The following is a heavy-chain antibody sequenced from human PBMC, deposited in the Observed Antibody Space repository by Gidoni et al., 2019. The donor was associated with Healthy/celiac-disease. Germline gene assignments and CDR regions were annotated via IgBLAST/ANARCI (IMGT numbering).Heavy chain of an antibody. J-gene: IGHJ3*02. CDR3: ARVSGYALDAFDI. V-gene: IGHV1-2*04. Sequence: QVQLVQSGAEVKKPGASVKDSCKASRYTFTGYYMHWVRQAPGQGLEWIGWINPNSGGTNYAQKFQGWVSMTSDTSISTAYMELSRLRSDDTAVYYCARVSGYALDAFDIWGQGTMVTVSS. CDR2: INPNSGGT. D-gene: IGHD5-12*01. CDR1: RYTFTGYY.